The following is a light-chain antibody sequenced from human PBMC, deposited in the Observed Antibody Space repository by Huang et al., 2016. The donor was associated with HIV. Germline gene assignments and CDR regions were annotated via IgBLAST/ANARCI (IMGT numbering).Light chain of an antibody. J-gene: IGKJ3*01. CDR2: GAS. CDR1: QGVSNN. CDR3: QQYNNWPIT. V-gene: IGKV3-15*01. Sequence: EIVMTQSPATLSVSPGERVTLSCRASQGVSNNLAWYQQKPGQAPRLLIYGASNRATGIPARFSGSGSGTDFTLTISSLQSEHFAVYYCQQYNNWPITFGPGTKVDTK.